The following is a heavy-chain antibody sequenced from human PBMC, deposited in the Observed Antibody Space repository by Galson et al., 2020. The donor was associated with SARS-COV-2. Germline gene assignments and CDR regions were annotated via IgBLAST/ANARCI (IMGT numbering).Heavy chain of an antibody. Sequence: SETLSLTCIVSGDSISNYYWSWIRQPPGKGLEWIGYIYHSEGATYSPALRSRAYISLDTSTNQFFLKLTSVTAADTAMYYCARGGGLAFGSGSPVIWGQGTQVTVSS. J-gene: IGHJ3*02. V-gene: IGHV4-59*12. CDR3: ARGGGLAFGSGSPVI. D-gene: IGHD3-10*01. CDR1: GDSISNYY. CDR2: IYHSEGA.